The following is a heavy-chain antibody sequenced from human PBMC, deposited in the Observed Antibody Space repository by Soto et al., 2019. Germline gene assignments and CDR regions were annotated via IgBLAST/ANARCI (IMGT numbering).Heavy chain of an antibody. D-gene: IGHD5-12*01. CDR3: ARGRLNVAIVATMGCAFDI. V-gene: IGHV4-34*01. J-gene: IGHJ3*02. CDR2: INHSGST. CDR1: GGSFSGYY. Sequence: SETLSLTCAVYGGSFSGYYWSWIRQPPGKGLEWIGAINHSGSTNYNPSLKIRVTISVDTSKNQFSLKLSSVTAADTAVYYCARGRLNVAIVATMGCAFDIWGQGTMVTVSS.